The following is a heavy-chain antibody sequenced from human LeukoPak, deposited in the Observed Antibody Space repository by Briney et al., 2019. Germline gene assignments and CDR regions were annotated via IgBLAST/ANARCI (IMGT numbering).Heavy chain of an antibody. D-gene: IGHD1-1*01. CDR2: IVHSGNT. CDR1: GGSFSGYY. Sequence: PSETLSLTCAVYGGSFSGYYWSWIRQPPGKGLHWIGEIVHSGNTKYNPSLKSRVTITVDTSKNQFSLNLTSVTAADTAVYYCARFGSSTWYKGAFDIWGQGTMVTVAS. V-gene: IGHV4-34*12. J-gene: IGHJ3*02. CDR3: ARFGSSTWYKGAFDI.